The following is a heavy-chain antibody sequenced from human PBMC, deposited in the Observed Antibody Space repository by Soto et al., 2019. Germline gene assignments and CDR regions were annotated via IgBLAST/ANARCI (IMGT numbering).Heavy chain of an antibody. CDR2: ISSTGDDI. Sequence: VQLMESGGGLVYPGASLRLSCETSGFSFRDHSMNWVRQAPGKGLQWVSYISSTGDDIHYADSVKGRFTVSRDNAKNALFPQMNSLRDDDSAIYYCARLPKGSVVTGWGQGTLVTVSS. J-gene: IGHJ4*02. V-gene: IGHV3-48*02. D-gene: IGHD2-21*02. CDR1: GFSFRDHS. CDR3: ARLPKGSVVTG.